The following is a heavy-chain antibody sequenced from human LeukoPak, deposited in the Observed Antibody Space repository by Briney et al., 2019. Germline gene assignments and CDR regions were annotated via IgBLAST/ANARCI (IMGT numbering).Heavy chain of an antibody. Sequence: SETLSLTCAVYGGSFSAYYWSWIRQPPGKGLEWIGEINHSGSTNYNPSLKSRVTISVDTSKNQFSLKLSSVTAADTAVYYCAGYSSRGKTEFDPWGQGTLVTVSS. V-gene: IGHV4-34*01. D-gene: IGHD6-13*01. CDR2: INHSGST. CDR3: AGYSSRGKTEFDP. J-gene: IGHJ5*02. CDR1: GGSFSAYY.